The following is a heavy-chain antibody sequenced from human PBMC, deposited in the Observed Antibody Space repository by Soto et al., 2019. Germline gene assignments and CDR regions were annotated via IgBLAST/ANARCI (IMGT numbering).Heavy chain of an antibody. CDR2: IIPVFGPA. Sequence: QVQLVQSGAEVKKPGSSVRVSCKASGGTLRNDGISWVRQAPGQGLEWMGGIIPVFGPAKYTQKIQGRVTITADESTSTVYMDVTSMRSEDTAVYYCSRGDATKIFVTTDYGMDVWGQGTTGTLSS. CDR1: GGTLRNDG. V-gene: IGHV1-69*12. CDR3: SRGDATKIFVTTDYGMDV. D-gene: IGHD4-17*01. J-gene: IGHJ6*02.